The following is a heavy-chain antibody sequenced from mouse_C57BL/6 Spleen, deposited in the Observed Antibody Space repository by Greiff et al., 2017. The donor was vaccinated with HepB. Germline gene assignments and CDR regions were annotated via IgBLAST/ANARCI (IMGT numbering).Heavy chain of an antibody. Sequence: QVQLKQSGPELVKPGASVKISCKASGYAFSSSWMNWVKQRPGKGLEWIGRIYPGDGDTNYNGKFKGKATLTADKSSSTAYMQLSSLTSEDSAVYFCARSETTEGYFDVWGTGTTVTVSS. CDR3: ARSETTEGYFDV. D-gene: IGHD1-1*01. V-gene: IGHV1-82*01. CDR1: GYAFSSSW. CDR2: IYPGDGDT. J-gene: IGHJ1*03.